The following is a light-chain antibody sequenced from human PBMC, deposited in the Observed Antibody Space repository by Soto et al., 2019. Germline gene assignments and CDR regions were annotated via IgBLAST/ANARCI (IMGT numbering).Light chain of an antibody. V-gene: IGKV1-9*01. J-gene: IGKJ1*01. CDR2: AAS. Sequence: DIQLTQSPSFLSASVGDRVTITCRASQGISSYLAWYQQTPGKAPKLLIYAASTLQRGAPSRFSGSGSGTEFTLTSSSLQPEDFATFYCQQWETFGQGTKV. CDR3: QQWET. CDR1: QGISSY.